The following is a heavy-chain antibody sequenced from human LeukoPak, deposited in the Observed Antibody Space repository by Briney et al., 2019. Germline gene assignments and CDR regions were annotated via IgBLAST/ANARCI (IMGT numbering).Heavy chain of an antibody. CDR1: GGSISSSNW. V-gene: IGHV4-4*02. CDR3: ARDKGTYCSNAVCQTRWFDP. CDR2: IYHSGST. D-gene: IGHD2-8*01. J-gene: IGHJ5*02. Sequence: PSGTLSLTCAVSGGSISSSNWWSWVRQPPGKGLEWIGEIYHSGSTNYNPSLKSRVTISVDKSKNQFSLKLSSVTAAATAVYYCARDKGTYCSNAVCQTRWFDPWGQGTLVTVSP.